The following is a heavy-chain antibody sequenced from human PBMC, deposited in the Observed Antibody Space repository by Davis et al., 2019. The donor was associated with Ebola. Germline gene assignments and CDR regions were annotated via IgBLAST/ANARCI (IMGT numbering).Heavy chain of an antibody. Sequence: ASVKVSCKVSGYTLTELSMHWVRQAPGKGLEWMGGFDPEDGETIYAQKFQGRVTMTEDTSTDTAYMELSSLRSEDTAVYYCARDPPHQYYYDSTPEYFQHWGQGTLVTVSS. D-gene: IGHD3-22*01. J-gene: IGHJ1*01. CDR3: ARDPPHQYYYDSTPEYFQH. V-gene: IGHV1-24*01. CDR1: GYTLTELS. CDR2: FDPEDGET.